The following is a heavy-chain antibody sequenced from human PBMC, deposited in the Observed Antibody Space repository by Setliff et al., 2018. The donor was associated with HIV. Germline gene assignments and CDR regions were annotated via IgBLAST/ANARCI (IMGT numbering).Heavy chain of an antibody. CDR3: AKDRERLSNYYFDC. Sequence: GGSLRLSCAASGFTFNTYAMHWVRQAPGKGLEWLAVISYDGTNKFYADSVKGQFTISRDNLKNTLYLQIDSLKLEDTAIYYCAKDRERLSNYYFDCWGQGTLVTVSS. D-gene: IGHD6-25*01. CDR1: GFTFNTYA. V-gene: IGHV3-30*18. CDR2: ISYDGTNK. J-gene: IGHJ4*02.